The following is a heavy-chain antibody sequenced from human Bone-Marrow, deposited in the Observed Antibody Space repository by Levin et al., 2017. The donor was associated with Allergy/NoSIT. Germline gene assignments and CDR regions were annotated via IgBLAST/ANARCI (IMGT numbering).Heavy chain of an antibody. J-gene: IGHJ4*02. CDR2: ISDSGST. CDR3: VRHGPGASGLDPADS. CDR1: GGSFNGYY. Sequence: SETLSLTCAIYGGSFNGYYWSWIRQVPGKGLEWIGEISDSGSTTYNPSLNSRVTISVDTSKKQFSLNLSSVTGADTAVYYCVRHGPGASGLDPADSWGQGTLVTVSS. D-gene: IGHD6-19*01. V-gene: IGHV4-34*01.